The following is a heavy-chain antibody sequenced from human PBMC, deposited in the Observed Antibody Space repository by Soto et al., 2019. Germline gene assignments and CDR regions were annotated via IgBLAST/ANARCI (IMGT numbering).Heavy chain of an antibody. CDR1: GGTLSSYA. J-gene: IGHJ5*02. CDR2: IIPIFGTA. CDR3: ARDPLLGSYYLNWFDP. Sequence: QVQLVQSGAEVKKPGSSVKVSCKASGGTLSSYAISWVRQAPVQGLEWMGGIIPIFGTANYAQKFQGRVTITADESTSTAYMELRSLRSEDTAVYYCARDPLLGSYYLNWFDPWGQGTLVTVSS. D-gene: IGHD3-10*01. V-gene: IGHV1-69*01.